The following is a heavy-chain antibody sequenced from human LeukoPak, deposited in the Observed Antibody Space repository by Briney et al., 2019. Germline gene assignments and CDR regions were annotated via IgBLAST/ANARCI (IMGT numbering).Heavy chain of an antibody. Sequence: GSLRLSCAASGFTVITNDMTWVRQAPRKGLEWVSVLYSDGNTKYADSVQGRFTISRDNSKNTLYLEMNSLSPDDTAVYYCARGVEPLAANTLAYWGQGTLVTVSS. D-gene: IGHD1-14*01. V-gene: IGHV3-53*01. CDR3: ARGVEPLAANTLAY. CDR2: LYSDGNT. CDR1: GFTVITND. J-gene: IGHJ4*02.